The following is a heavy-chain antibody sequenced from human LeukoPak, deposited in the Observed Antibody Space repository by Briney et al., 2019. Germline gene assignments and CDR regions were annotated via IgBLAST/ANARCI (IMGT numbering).Heavy chain of an antibody. Sequence: GGSLRLSCAASGFTFSSYAMSWVRQAPGKGLEWVSGISGGGGSTYYADSVKGRFTISRDNSKNTLYLQMNSLRAEDTAVYYCARGDYGSYAFDIWGQGTMVTVSS. J-gene: IGHJ3*02. CDR3: ARGDYGSYAFDI. CDR1: GFTFSSYA. CDR2: ISGGGGST. V-gene: IGHV3-23*01. D-gene: IGHD4-17*01.